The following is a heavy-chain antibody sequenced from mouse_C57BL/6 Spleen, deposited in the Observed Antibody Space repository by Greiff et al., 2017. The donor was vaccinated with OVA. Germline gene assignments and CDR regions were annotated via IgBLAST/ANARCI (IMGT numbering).Heavy chain of an antibody. J-gene: IGHJ2*01. V-gene: IGHV1-64*01. Sequence: QVQLQQPGAELVKPGASVKLSCKASGYTFTSYWMHWVKQRPGQGLEWIGMIHPNSGSTNYNEKFKSKATLTVDKSSSTAYMQLSSLTSEDSAVYYCARRGVTGPYFDYWGQGTTLTVSS. CDR2: IHPNSGST. CDR1: GYTFTSYW. CDR3: ARRGVTGPYFDY. D-gene: IGHD4-1*01.